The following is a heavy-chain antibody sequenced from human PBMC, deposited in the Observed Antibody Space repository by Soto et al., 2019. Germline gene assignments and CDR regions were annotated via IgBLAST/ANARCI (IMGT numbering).Heavy chain of an antibody. CDR3: AADAYSSGWYENYYYYYGMDV. Sequence: GASVKFSCKASGGTFSSYAISWVRQAPGQGLEWLGGIIPIFGTANYAQKFQGRVTITADESTSTAYMELSSLRSEDTAVYYCAADAYSSGWYENYYYYYGMDVWGQGTTVTVS. CDR1: GGTFSSYA. CDR2: IIPIFGTA. J-gene: IGHJ6*02. V-gene: IGHV1-69*13. D-gene: IGHD6-19*01.